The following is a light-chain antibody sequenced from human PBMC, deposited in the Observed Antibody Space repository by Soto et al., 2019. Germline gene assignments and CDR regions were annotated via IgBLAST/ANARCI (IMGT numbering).Light chain of an antibody. CDR2: AAS. V-gene: IGKV1-39*01. CDR3: QQIYSIPIT. Sequence: DIQMTQSQSSLSASVGDRVTITCRASQSISSYLNWYQQKPGKAPKFLIYAASNLQSGVSSRFSGSGSGTDFTLTISSVQPEDFATYYCQQIYSIPITFGQGTRLEIK. CDR1: QSISSY. J-gene: IGKJ5*01.